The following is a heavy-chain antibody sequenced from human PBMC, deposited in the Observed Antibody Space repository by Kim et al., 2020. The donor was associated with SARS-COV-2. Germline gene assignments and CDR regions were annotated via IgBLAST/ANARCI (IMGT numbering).Heavy chain of an antibody. CDR2: IYYSGST. D-gene: IGHD2-2*01. Sequence: SETLSLTCTVSGGSISSSSYYCGWIRQPPGKVLECIGSIYYSGSTYYNPSLKSRVTISVDTSKNQFSLKLSSVTAADTAVYYCARHTEYQLPRHYYYYGMDAWGQGTTVTVSS. J-gene: IGHJ6*02. CDR1: GGSISSSSYY. CDR3: ARHTEYQLPRHYYYYGMDA. V-gene: IGHV4-39*01.